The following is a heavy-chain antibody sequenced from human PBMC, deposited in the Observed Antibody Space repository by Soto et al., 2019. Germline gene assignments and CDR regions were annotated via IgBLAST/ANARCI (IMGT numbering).Heavy chain of an antibody. J-gene: IGHJ5*02. CDR2: ITAGSNTI. Sequence: QVVESGGGLVQPGGSLRLSCAASGFTFSAYSMNWARQAPGKGLEWVSYITAGSNTIFYADSVKGRFTISRDNAKNSLYLQMNSLRGDDTAVYYCARDNGMAGSFDPWGPGTLVIVSS. CDR1: GFTFSAYS. CDR3: ARDNGMAGSFDP. V-gene: IGHV3-48*01. D-gene: IGHD2-8*01.